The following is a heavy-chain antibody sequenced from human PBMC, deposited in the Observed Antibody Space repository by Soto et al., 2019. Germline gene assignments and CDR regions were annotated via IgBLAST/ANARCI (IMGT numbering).Heavy chain of an antibody. J-gene: IGHJ4*02. V-gene: IGHV3-7*03. D-gene: IGHD1-1*01. CDR1: GFTFSSYW. CDR2: IKQDGSEK. CDR3: ARATVYYCPNDNCGFYFDH. Sequence: GGSLRLSCAASGFTFSSYWMSWVRQAPGKGLEWVANIKQDGSEKYYVDSVKGRFTISRDNAKNSLYLQMKSLRAEDTAVYYCARATVYYCPNDNCGFYFDHWGQGALVTVSS.